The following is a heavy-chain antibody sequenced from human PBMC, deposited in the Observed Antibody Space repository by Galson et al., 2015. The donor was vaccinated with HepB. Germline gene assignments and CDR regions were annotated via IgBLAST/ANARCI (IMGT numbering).Heavy chain of an antibody. Sequence: SLRLSCAASGLTLSSYTMSWVRQSPGRGLQWVSYISTNAATTYYTDSVKGRFTVARDNARNTVSLQMSSLTADDSAVYFCATTRFGNGACWTFEIWGQGTLVTFAS. CDR2: ISTNAATT. CDR3: ATTRFGNGACWTFEI. D-gene: IGHD4-17*01. J-gene: IGHJ3*02. V-gene: IGHV3-11*01. CDR1: GLTLSSYT.